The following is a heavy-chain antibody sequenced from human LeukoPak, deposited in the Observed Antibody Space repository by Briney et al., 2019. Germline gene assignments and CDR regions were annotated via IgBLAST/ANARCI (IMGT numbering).Heavy chain of an antibody. V-gene: IGHV3-30*18. CDR2: ISYDGSNK. CDR3: AKLQTYDFWSGYPCYFDY. Sequence: PGRSLRLSCAASGFTFSSYGMHWVRQAPGKGLEWVAVISYDGSNKYYADSVKGRFTISRDNSKNTLYLQMNSLRAEDTAVYYCAKLQTYDFWSGYPCYFDYWGQGTLVTVSS. J-gene: IGHJ4*02. D-gene: IGHD3-3*01. CDR1: GFTFSSYG.